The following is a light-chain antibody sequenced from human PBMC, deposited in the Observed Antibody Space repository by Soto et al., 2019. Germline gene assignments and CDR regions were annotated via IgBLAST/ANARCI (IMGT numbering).Light chain of an antibody. CDR3: QQSYNSPYT. J-gene: IGKJ2*01. V-gene: IGKV1-39*01. Sequence: DIQMTQSPSSLSASLGDRVTITCRASQSINNYLNWYQQAEGKAPKLLIYAATSLQSGVPSRLSGSGSGTEFTLTISSLQPGDFATYYCQQSYNSPYTFGLGTKLEIK. CDR2: AAT. CDR1: QSINNY.